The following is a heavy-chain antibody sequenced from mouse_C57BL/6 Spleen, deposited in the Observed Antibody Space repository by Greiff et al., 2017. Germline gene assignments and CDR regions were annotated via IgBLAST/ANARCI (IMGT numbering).Heavy chain of an antibody. J-gene: IGHJ4*01. CDR3: ASPYDYDYPSYDMDY. CDR2: INPNYGTT. V-gene: IGHV1-39*01. CDR1: GYSFTNYN. Sequence: VQLQQSGPELVKPGASVKISCKASGYSFTNYNMHWVKQCHGKSLEWIGVINPNYGTTSYTQKFKGKATLTVDRSSSSAYKQFNSPTSEDSTIYYCASPYDYDYPSYDMDYWGQGTSVTVSS. D-gene: IGHD2-4*01.